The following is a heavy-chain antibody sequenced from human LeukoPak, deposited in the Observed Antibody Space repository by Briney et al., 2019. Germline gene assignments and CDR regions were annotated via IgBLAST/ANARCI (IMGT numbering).Heavy chain of an antibody. J-gene: IGHJ3*01. CDR1: GGSISSYY. V-gene: IGHV4-59*01. CDR3: ARDRRRELLDAFGF. D-gene: IGHD1-26*01. CDR2: IYYSGST. Sequence: ETCARSCTVSGGSISSYYWSWIRQPPGKGLEWIGYIYYSGSTNYNPSLKSRVTISVDTSKNQFSLKLSSVTAADTAVYHCARDRRRELLDAFGFWVRDIMVTVSS.